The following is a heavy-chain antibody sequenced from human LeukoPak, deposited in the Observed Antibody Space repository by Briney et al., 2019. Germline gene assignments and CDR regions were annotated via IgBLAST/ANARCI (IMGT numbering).Heavy chain of an antibody. J-gene: IGHJ4*02. CDR2: ISGSGGST. D-gene: IGHD2-8*01. CDR1: GFTFSSYA. V-gene: IGHV3-23*01. Sequence: PGGSLRLSCAASGFTFSSYAMSWVRQAPVKGLEWVSAISGSGGSTYYADSVKGRFTISRDNAKNSLYLQMNSLRAEDTAVYYCAREKIVQDFWGQGTLVTVSS. CDR3: AREKIVQDF.